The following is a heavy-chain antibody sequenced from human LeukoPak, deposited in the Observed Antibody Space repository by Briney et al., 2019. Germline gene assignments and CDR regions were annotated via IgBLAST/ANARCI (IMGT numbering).Heavy chain of an antibody. D-gene: IGHD3-22*01. CDR3: ARHPYYYDSSGGMDV. V-gene: IGHV4-59*08. CDR1: GGSISSYY. J-gene: IGHJ6*02. Sequence: SETLSLTCTVSGGSISSYYWSWIRQPPGKGLEWIGYIYYSGSTNYNPSLKSRVTISADTSKNQFSLKLSSVTAADTAVYYCARHPYYYDSSGGMDVWGQGTTVTVSS. CDR2: IYYSGST.